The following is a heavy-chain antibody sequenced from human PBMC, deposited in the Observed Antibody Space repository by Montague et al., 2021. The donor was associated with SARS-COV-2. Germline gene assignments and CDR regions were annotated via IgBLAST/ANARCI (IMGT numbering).Heavy chain of an antibody. J-gene: IGHJ4*02. CDR1: GYSFINYA. CDR2: ISGSGGNT. V-gene: IGHV3-23*01. Sequence: SLSLSCAASGYSFINYAMGWVRQAPGKGLGWVSVISGSGGNTYFADSVRGRFTISRDNSKNTLYLQMNSLRAEDTAVYYCVRKNYYGSGSFSTFDYWGQGTLVTVSA. D-gene: IGHD3-10*01. CDR3: VRKNYYGSGSFSTFDY.